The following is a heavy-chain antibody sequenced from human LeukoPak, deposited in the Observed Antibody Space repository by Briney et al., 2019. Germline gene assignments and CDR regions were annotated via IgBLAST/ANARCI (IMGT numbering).Heavy chain of an antibody. CDR3: AGGGYYDFWSGYSGWFDP. D-gene: IGHD3-3*01. J-gene: IGHJ5*02. CDR2: IYYSGST. V-gene: IGHV4-30-4*08. Sequence: SQTLSLTCTVSGGYLSSGDYYWSWIRQPPGKGLEWIGYIYYSGSTYYNPSLKSRVTISVDTSKNQFSLKLSSVTAADTAVYYCAGGGYYDFWSGYSGWFDPWGQGTLVTVSS. CDR1: GGYLSSGDYY.